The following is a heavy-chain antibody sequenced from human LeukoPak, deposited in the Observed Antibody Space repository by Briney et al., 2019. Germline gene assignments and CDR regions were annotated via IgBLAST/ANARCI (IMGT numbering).Heavy chain of an antibody. V-gene: IGHV4-31*03. J-gene: IGHJ4*02. CDR3: ARDPQGYYYDSSGFDY. CDR2: IYYSGST. CDR1: GGSISSGGYY. Sequence: RSETLSLTCTVSGGSISSGGYYWSWIRQHPGKGLEWIGYIYYSGSTYYNPSLKSRVTISVDTSKNQFSLKLSSVTAADTAVYYCARDPQGYYYDSSGFDYWGQGTLVTVSS. D-gene: IGHD3-22*01.